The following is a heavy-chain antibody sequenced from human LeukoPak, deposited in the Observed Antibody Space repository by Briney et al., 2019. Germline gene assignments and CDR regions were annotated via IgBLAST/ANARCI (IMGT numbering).Heavy chain of an antibody. CDR2: ISGSGGST. Sequence: PGGSLRLSCAASGFTVSSYAMSWVRQAPGKGLEWVSGISGSGGSTYYADSVKGRLTISRDNSKNTLYLQMNSLRAEDTAVYYCAKVGSAYYYDSSGYYDYWGQGTLVTVSS. CDR1: GFTVSSYA. CDR3: AKVGSAYYYDSSGYYDY. V-gene: IGHV3-23*01. D-gene: IGHD3-22*01. J-gene: IGHJ4*02.